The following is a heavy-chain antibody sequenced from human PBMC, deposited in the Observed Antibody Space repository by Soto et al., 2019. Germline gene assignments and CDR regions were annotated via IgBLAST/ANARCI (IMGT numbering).Heavy chain of an antibody. CDR1: VFTFSSYA. J-gene: IGHJ3*02. CDR2: ISGSGGST. V-gene: IGHV3-23*01. Sequence: PWWSLRLSCSASVFTFSSYAMSWVRQAPGKGLEWVSAISGSGGSTYYADSVKGRFTISRDNSKNTLYLQMNSLRAEDTAVYYCAKSETGYSFDAFDIWGQGTMVTVSS. CDR3: AKSETGYSFDAFDI. D-gene: IGHD3-9*01.